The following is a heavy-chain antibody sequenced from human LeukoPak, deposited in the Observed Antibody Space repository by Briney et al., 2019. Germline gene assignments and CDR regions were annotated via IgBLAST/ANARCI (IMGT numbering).Heavy chain of an antibody. Sequence: PSETLSLTCVVYGESFSGYYWGWIRQPPGKGLDWIGEINHSGSTHYNPSLKSRVIISVDTSKRQFFLKLRSVTAADTAVYYCARGPGYEILTGSFNYYYMDVWGKGTTVTVSS. CDR1: GESFSGYY. D-gene: IGHD3-9*01. J-gene: IGHJ6*03. CDR3: ARGPGYEILTGSFNYYYMDV. V-gene: IGHV4-34*01. CDR2: INHSGST.